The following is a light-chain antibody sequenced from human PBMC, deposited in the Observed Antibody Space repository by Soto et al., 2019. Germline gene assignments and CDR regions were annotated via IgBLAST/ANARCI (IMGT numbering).Light chain of an antibody. CDR1: SSNIGAGYD. CDR3: QSYDSSLSVLVV. J-gene: IGLJ2*01. Sequence: QSVLTQPPSVSGAPGQRVTISCTGSSSNIGAGYDVHWYQQLPGTAPKLLIYGNTNRPSGVADRFSGSKSGTSASLAITGLQAEDEADYYCQSYDSSLSVLVVFGGGTKLTVL. V-gene: IGLV1-40*01. CDR2: GNT.